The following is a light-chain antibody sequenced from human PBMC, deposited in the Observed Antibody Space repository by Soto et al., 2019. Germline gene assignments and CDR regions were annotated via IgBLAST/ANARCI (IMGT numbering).Light chain of an antibody. CDR2: AAS. CDR3: QQYYSYPWT. CDR1: QGISSY. V-gene: IGKV1-8*01. J-gene: IGKJ1*01. Sequence: IRMTQSPSSFSASTGDRVTITCRASQGISSYLAWYQQKPGKAPKLLIYAASTLQSGVPSRFSGSGSGTDFTLTISCLQSEDFATYYCQQYYSYPWTFGQGTKVDIK.